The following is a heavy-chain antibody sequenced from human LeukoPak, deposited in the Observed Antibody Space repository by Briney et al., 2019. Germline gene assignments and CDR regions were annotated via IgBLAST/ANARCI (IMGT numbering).Heavy chain of an antibody. CDR3: AQNQWEFPA. V-gene: IGHV3-23*01. CDR1: GFTFSSYA. D-gene: IGHD1-26*01. CDR2: VSDSGGGT. Sequence: PGGSLRLSCVVSGFTFSSYAMSWVRQTPGKGLEWVSSVSDSGGGTYYADSVQGRFTISRDNSKNTLYLQMNSLRAEDTATYFCAQNQWEFPAWGQGTLVTVSS. J-gene: IGHJ5*02.